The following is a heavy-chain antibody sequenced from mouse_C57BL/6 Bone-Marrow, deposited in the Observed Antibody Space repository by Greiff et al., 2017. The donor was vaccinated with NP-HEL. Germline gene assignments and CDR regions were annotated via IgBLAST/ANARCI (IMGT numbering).Heavy chain of an antibody. J-gene: IGHJ2*01. Sequence: EVQLQPSGAELVRPGASVKLSCTASGFNIKDYYMHWVKQRPEQGLEWIGRIDPEDGDTEYAPKFQGKATMTADPSSNTAYLQLSSLTSEDTAVYYCTRGYFDYWGQGTTLTVSS. V-gene: IGHV14-1*01. CDR1: GFNIKDYY. CDR3: TRGYFDY. CDR2: IDPEDGDT.